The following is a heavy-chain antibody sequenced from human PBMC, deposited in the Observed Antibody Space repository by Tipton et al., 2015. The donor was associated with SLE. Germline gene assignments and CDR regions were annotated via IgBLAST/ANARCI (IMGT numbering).Heavy chain of an antibody. Sequence: TLSLTCTVSGDSISGQYWSWIRQPPGKGLEWIGYIYYSGTTSYNPSLKRRVTISVDTSKNQFSLKLTSVTAADTAVYYCARFHLKSYYEFDSWGQGTLVTVSS. CDR3: ARFHLKSYYEFDS. CDR2: IYYSGTT. V-gene: IGHV4-59*11. D-gene: IGHD1-26*01. J-gene: IGHJ5*01. CDR1: GDSISGQY.